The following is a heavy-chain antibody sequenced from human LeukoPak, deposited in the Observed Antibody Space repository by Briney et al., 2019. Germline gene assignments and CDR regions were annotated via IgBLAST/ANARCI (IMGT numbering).Heavy chain of an antibody. CDR3: AREYHYYDSSGYYYPDY. CDR2: ISAYNGNT. Sequence: ASVKVSCKASGYTFTSYGISWVRQAPGQGLEWMGWISAYNGNTNYTQKLQGRVTMTTDTSTSTAYMELRSLRSDDTAEYYCAREYHYYDSSGYYYPDYWGQGTLVTVSS. D-gene: IGHD3-22*01. J-gene: IGHJ4*02. CDR1: GYTFTSYG. V-gene: IGHV1-18*01.